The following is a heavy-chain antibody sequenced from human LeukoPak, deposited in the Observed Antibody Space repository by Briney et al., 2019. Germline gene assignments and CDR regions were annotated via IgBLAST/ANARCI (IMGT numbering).Heavy chain of an antibody. CDR2: ISAYKGNT. J-gene: IGHJ4*02. D-gene: IGHD4-17*01. CDR1: GYTFTSYG. Sequence: GASVKVSCKASGYTFTSYGISWVRQAPGQGLEWMGWISAYKGNTNYAQKLQGRVTMTTDTSTSTAYMELRSLRSDDTAVYYCAAVRSPYGDYGLFEFDYWGQGTLVTVSS. CDR3: AAVRSPYGDYGLFEFDY. V-gene: IGHV1-18*01.